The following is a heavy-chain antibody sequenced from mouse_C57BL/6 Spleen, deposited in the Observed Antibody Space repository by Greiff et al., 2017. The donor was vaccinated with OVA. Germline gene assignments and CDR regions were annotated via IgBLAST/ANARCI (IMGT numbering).Heavy chain of an antibody. Sequence: EVKLVESGGGLVKPGGSLKLSCAASGFTFSDYGMHWVRQAPEKGLEWVAYISSGSSTIYYADTVKGRFTIFRDNAKHTRFLQMTSLRSEDTAMYYCARDGNPYYFDYWGQGTTLTVSS. CDR3: ARDGNPYYFDY. CDR2: ISSGSSTI. D-gene: IGHD2-1*01. CDR1: GFTFSDYG. J-gene: IGHJ2*01. V-gene: IGHV5-17*01.